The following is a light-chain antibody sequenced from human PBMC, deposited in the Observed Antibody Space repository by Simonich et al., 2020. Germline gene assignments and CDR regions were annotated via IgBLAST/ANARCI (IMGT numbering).Light chain of an antibody. V-gene: IGLV3-25*03. CDR1: ALPKQY. CDR2: KDS. Sequence: SYELTQPPSVSVSPGQTARITCSGDALPKQYAYWYQQKPGQAPVLLIYKDSERPSGIPERFSGSSSGTTVTLTISGVQAEDEADYYCQSADSSGTYVVFGGGIKLTVL. CDR3: QSADSSGTYVV. J-gene: IGLJ2*01.